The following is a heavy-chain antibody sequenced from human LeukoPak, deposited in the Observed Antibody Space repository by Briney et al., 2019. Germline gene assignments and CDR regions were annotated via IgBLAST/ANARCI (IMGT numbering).Heavy chain of an antibody. CDR1: GYTFTTYG. CDR3: ATGIAARREFDY. V-gene: IGHV1-18*01. D-gene: IGHD6-6*01. Sequence: ASVKVSCKASGYTFTTYGISWVRQAPGQGLEWMGWISAYNGNTNYAQKLQGRVTVTTDTSTSTAYMELRSLRSDDTAVYYCATGIAARREFDYWGQGTLVTVSS. J-gene: IGHJ4*02. CDR2: ISAYNGNT.